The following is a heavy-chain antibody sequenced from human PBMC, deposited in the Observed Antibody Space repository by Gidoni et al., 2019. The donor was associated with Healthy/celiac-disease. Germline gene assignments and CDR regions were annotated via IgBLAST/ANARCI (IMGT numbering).Heavy chain of an antibody. J-gene: IGHJ6*02. CDR3: ARDYCSSTSCYNNYYYYGMDV. D-gene: IGHD2-2*02. V-gene: IGHV1-69*01. CDR1: GGTFSSYA. Sequence: QVQLVQSEAEVKKPGSSVKVSCKASGGTFSSYAISWVRQAPGQGLEWMGGIIPIFGTANYAQKFQGRVTITADESTSTAYMGLSSLRSEDTAVYYCARDYCSSTSCYNNYYYYGMDVWGQGTTVTVSS. CDR2: IIPIFGTA.